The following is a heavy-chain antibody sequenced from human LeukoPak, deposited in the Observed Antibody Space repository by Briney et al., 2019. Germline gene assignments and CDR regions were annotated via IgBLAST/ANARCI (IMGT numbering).Heavy chain of an antibody. CDR1: GDSMNSYF. Sequence: SETLSLTCTVSGDSMNSYFWTWIRQPAGKGLEWIGRISTSGNTNYNPSLKSRVTTSEDTSKNQFSLRLTSVTAADTAVYYCARDHGLASAWFDPWGQGILVTVSS. CDR3: ARDHGLASAWFDP. CDR2: ISTSGNT. D-gene: IGHD2-8*01. V-gene: IGHV4-4*07. J-gene: IGHJ5*02.